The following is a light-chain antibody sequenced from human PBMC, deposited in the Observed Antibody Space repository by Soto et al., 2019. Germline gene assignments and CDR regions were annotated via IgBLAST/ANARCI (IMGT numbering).Light chain of an antibody. CDR3: QQYGDRPRT. J-gene: IGKJ1*01. Sequence: EVVLTQSSATLSVSPGDRATLSCRASQDIGSAVAWYHQRSGQAPRLLIFDASIRVPTTPARFSGSVSGTEFTLTISSLESEDFAVYFCQQYGDRPRTFGQGTKVDIK. V-gene: IGKV3-15*01. CDR2: DAS. CDR1: QDIGSA.